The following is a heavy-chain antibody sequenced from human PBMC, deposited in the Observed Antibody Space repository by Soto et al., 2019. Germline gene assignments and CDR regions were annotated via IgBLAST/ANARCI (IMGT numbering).Heavy chain of an antibody. CDR1: GYTFIRYG. D-gene: IGHD3-22*01. Sequence: QVQLVQSAGEMKKPGASVKVSCKTSGYTFIRYGITWVRQAPGQGLEWMGWISGYNDYTEYAQKLQGRVTMTADTSTXTXYXXLRSLTSDDTGGYYCARGGYYDNNGGKLSYYGLDVWGRGTTVTVSS. CDR3: ARGGYYDNNGGKLSYYGLDV. CDR2: ISGYNDYT. V-gene: IGHV1-18*01. J-gene: IGHJ6*02.